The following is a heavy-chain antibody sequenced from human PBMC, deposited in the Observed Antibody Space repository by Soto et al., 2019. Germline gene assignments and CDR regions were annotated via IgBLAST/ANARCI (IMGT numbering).Heavy chain of an antibody. CDR3: ARDGRDGYDFFDY. D-gene: IGHD5-12*01. J-gene: IGHJ4*02. CDR1: GGSISSYY. CDR2: INYSGST. V-gene: IGHV4-59*01. Sequence: PSETLSLTCTVSGGSISSYYWSWIRQPPGKGLEWIGFINYSGSTNYNPSLKSRVTISVDTSKNQFSLNLSSLTAADTAVYYCARDGRDGYDFFDYWGQGTLVTVSS.